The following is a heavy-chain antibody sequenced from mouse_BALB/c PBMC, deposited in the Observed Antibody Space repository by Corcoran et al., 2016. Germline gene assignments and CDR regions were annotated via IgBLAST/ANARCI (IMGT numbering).Heavy chain of an antibody. Sequence: EVQLQQSGPELVKPGASVKMSCKASGYTFTDYYMKWVKQSLGKGLEWIGDINPNNGGTSYNQKFKGKATLTVDKSSSTAYMQLNSLTSEDSAVYYCARWGYRYDADYWGQGTTLTVSS. CDR1: GYTFTDYY. J-gene: IGHJ2*01. CDR3: ARWGYRYDADY. CDR2: INPNNGGT. D-gene: IGHD2-14*01. V-gene: IGHV1-26*01.